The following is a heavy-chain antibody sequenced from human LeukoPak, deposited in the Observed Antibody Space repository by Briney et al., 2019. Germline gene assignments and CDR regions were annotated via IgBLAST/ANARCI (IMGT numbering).Heavy chain of an antibody. CDR2: ISYDGSNK. V-gene: IGHV3-30*04. CDR1: GFTFSSYA. Sequence: PGGSLRLSCAASGFTFSSYAMHWVRQAPGKGLEWVAVISYDGSNKYYADSVKGRFTISRDNSKNTLYLQMNSLRAEDTAVYYCARAEEKTIAVAGLFDYWGQGTLVTVSS. CDR3: ARAEEKTIAVAGLFDY. D-gene: IGHD6-19*01. J-gene: IGHJ4*02.